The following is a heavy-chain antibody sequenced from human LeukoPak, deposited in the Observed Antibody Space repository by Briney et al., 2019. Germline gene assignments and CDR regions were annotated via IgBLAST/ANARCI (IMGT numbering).Heavy chain of an antibody. J-gene: IGHJ4*02. CDR3: AKFLPTHIVVANYYFDY. CDR1: GFTFGSYA. D-gene: IGHD2-21*01. CDR2: ISGSGGST. V-gene: IGHV3-23*01. Sequence: GGSLRLSCAASGFTFGSYAMSWVRQAPGKGLEWVSAISGSGGSTYYADSVKGRFTISRDNSKNTLYLQTNSLRAEDTAVYYCAKFLPTHIVVANYYFDYWGQGTLVTVSS.